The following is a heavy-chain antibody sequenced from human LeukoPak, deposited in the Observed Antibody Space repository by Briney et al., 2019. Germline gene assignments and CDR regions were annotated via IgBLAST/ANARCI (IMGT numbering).Heavy chain of an antibody. CDR1: GGTFSSYA. CDR2: IIPIFGTA. Sequence: SVKVSCKASGGTFSSYAISWVRQAPGQGLEWMGGIIPIFGTANYAQKFQGRVTITTDESTSTAYMELSSLRSEDTAVYYCARGASVAGTDYYYYYYMDVWGKGTTVTVSS. CDR3: ARGASVAGTDYYYYYYMDV. D-gene: IGHD6-19*01. J-gene: IGHJ6*03. V-gene: IGHV1-69*05.